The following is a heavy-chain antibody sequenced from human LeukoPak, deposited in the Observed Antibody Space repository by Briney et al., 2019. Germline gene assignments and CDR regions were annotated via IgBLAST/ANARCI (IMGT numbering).Heavy chain of an antibody. V-gene: IGHV3-74*03. Sequence: PGGSLRLSCAASGFTFSRYWMHWVRQAPGKGLMWVSRISPDGSTTLYADSVKGRFTISRDNSKNTLYLQMNSLRTEDTAVYYCAKDLFYYDKGGFDYWGQGTLVTVSS. D-gene: IGHD3-22*01. J-gene: IGHJ4*02. CDR2: ISPDGSTT. CDR1: GFTFSRYW. CDR3: AKDLFYYDKGGFDY.